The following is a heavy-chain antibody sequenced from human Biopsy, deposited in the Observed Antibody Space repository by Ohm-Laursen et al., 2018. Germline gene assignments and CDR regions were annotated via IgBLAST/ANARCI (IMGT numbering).Heavy chain of an antibody. CDR1: GGSISSDS. D-gene: IGHD2/OR15-2a*01. V-gene: IGHV4-59*07. Sequence: SDTLSLTCTVSGGSISSDSGSWIPQPPGKGLEWIGYVYYSGTTTYNPSLRSRVTISVDTSMNQISLRLQSVTAADTAIYYCTRATNSTGWPYYFFYGMDIWGQGTTVTVSS. CDR2: VYYSGTT. CDR3: TRATNSTGWPYYFFYGMDI. J-gene: IGHJ6*02.